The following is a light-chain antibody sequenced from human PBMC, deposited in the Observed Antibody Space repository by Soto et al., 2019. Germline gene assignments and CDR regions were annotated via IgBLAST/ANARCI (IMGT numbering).Light chain of an antibody. V-gene: IGLV2-8*01. CDR1: SSDVGGYNY. CDR2: DVT. J-gene: IGLJ2*01. Sequence: QAVVTQPPSASGSPGQSVTISCTGTSSDVGGYNYVSWYQQYPGRAPQLMIYDVTKRPSGGPDRFSCCTSGNPASLTGSGVQAEDEADYYCSAYAASNMYCLVFGGGTKLTVL. CDR3: SAYAASNMYCLV.